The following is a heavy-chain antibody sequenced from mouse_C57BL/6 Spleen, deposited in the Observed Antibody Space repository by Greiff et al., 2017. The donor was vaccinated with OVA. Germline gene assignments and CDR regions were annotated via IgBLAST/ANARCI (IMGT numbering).Heavy chain of an antibody. CDR1: GFTFSSYA. D-gene: IGHD2-3*01. J-gene: IGHJ3*01. CDR3: ARAGYYDGYYDWFAY. V-gene: IGHV5-4*03. CDR2: ISDGGSYT. Sequence: DVKLVESGGGLVKPGGSLKLSCAASGFTFSSYAMSWVRQTPEKRLEWVATISDGGSYTYYPDNVKGRFTISRDNAKNNLYLQMSHLKSEDTAMYYCARAGYYDGYYDWFAYWGQGTLVTVSA.